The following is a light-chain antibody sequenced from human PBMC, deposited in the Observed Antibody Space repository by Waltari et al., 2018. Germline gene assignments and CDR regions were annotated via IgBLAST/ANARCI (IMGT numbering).Light chain of an antibody. J-gene: IGLJ2*01. CDR1: SLRSYY. CDR2: DKN. Sequence: SSELTQDPAVSVAMGQTVRITCQGASLRSYYARWYQQRPGQAPILVMYDKNNRPSGVPDRFSGSTSDNTASLTITGAQAEDEASYYCHSRDASGVGGSFGGGTKLTVL. V-gene: IGLV3-19*01. CDR3: HSRDASGVGGS.